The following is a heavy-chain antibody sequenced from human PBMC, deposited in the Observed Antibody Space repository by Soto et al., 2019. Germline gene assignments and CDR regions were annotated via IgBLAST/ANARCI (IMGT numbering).Heavy chain of an antibody. CDR3: ASSDCSGGSCYTTGDWFDP. CDR1: GFTFSSYA. D-gene: IGHD2-15*01. CDR2: ISYDGSNK. V-gene: IGHV3-30-3*01. Sequence: GGSLRLSCAASGFTFSSYAMHWVRQAPGKGLEWVAVISYDGSNKYYADSVKGRFTISRDNSKNTLYLQMNSLRAEDTAVYYCASSDCSGGSCYTTGDWFDPWGQGTLVTVSS. J-gene: IGHJ5*02.